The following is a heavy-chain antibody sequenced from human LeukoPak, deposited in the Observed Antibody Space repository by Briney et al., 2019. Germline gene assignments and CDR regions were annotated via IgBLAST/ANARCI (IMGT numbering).Heavy chain of an antibody. Sequence: GGSLRLSCAASGFTFSSYWMSWVRQAPGKGLEWVANIKQDGSEKYYVDSVKGRFTISRDNAKNSLYLQMNSLRIEDMAFYYCAKGGRATRLDDAFDIWGQGTMVAVSS. D-gene: IGHD6-6*01. CDR3: AKGGRATRLDDAFDI. CDR1: GFTFSSYW. V-gene: IGHV3-7*03. CDR2: IKQDGSEK. J-gene: IGHJ3*02.